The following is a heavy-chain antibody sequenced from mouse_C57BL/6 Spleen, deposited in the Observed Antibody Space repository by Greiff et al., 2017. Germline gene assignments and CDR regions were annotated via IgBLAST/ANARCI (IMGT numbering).Heavy chain of an antibody. V-gene: IGHV1-22*01. J-gene: IGHJ4*01. CDR2: INPNNGGT. D-gene: IGHD2-4*01. CDR1: GYTFTDYN. CDR3: ASPYDYDYAMDY. Sequence: VQLQQSGPELVKPGASVKMSCKASGYTFTDYNMHWVKQSHGKSLEWIGYINPNNGGTSYNQKFKGKATLTVNKSSSTAYMELRSLTSEDSAVYYCASPYDYDYAMDYWGQGTSVTVSS.